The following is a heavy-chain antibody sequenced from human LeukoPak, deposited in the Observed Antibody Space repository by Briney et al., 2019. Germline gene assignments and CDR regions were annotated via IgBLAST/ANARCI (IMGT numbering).Heavy chain of an antibody. CDR2: ISGSGGSI. V-gene: IGHV3-23*01. CDR3: ARVPDYGDDPGWFDP. J-gene: IGHJ5*02. Sequence: GGSLRLSCAASGFTFSSYAMSWVRQAPGKGLEWVSTISGSGGSIYYADSVKGRFTISRDNSKNTLYLQMNSLRAEDTAVYYCARVPDYGDDPGWFDPWGQGTLVTVSS. D-gene: IGHD4-17*01. CDR1: GFTFSSYA.